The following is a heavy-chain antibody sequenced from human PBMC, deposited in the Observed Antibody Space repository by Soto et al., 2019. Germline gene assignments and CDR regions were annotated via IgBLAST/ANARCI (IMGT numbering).Heavy chain of an antibody. Sequence: PGRSLRLSCAASGFTFSSYAMHWVRQAPGKGLEWVAVISYDGSNKYYADSVKGRFTISRDNSKNTLYLQMNSLRAEDTAVYYCARDFHHTYYDFWSGSKDAFDIWGQGTMVTVSS. D-gene: IGHD3-3*01. CDR2: ISYDGSNK. CDR1: GFTFSSYA. J-gene: IGHJ3*02. V-gene: IGHV3-30-3*01. CDR3: ARDFHHTYYDFWSGSKDAFDI.